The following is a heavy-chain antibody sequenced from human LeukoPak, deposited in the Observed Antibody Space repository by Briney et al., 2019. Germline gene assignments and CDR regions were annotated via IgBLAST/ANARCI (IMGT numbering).Heavy chain of an antibody. CDR1: GFSFSTSA. CDR2: IKQDGSEK. CDR3: ASQWGSWTSAFDI. Sequence: GGSLRLSCAASGFSFSTSAMTWVRQAPGKGLEWVANIKQDGSEKYYVDSVKGRFTISRDNAKNSLYLQMNSLRAEDSAVYYCASQWGSWTSAFDIWGQGTMVTVSS. J-gene: IGHJ3*02. V-gene: IGHV3-7*01. D-gene: IGHD3/OR15-3a*01.